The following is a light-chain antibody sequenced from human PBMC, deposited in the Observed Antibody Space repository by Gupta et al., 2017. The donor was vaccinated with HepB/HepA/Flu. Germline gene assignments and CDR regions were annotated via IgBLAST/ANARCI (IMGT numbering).Light chain of an antibody. CDR2: DVS. CDR3: SSYTSSSTPVV. V-gene: IGLV2-14*03. Sequence: QSALTQPASLSGSPGRPITISCTGTSSDVGGYNYVSWYQQHPGKAPKLMIYDVSKRPSGVSNRFSGSKSGNTASLTISGLQAEDEADYYCSSYTSSSTPVVFGGGTKLTV. CDR1: SSDVGGYNY. J-gene: IGLJ2*01.